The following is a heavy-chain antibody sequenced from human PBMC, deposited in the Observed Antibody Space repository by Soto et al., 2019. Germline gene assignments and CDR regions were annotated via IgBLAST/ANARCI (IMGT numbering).Heavy chain of an antibody. D-gene: IGHD6-13*01. Sequence: ASVKVSCKASGYTFTGYYMHWVRQAPGQGLEWMGWINPNSGGTNYAQKFQGRVTMTRDTSISTAYMELSRLRSDDTAVYYCATTTKGIAAAGAISYYYYYGMDVWGQGTTVTVSS. CDR1: GYTFTGYY. J-gene: IGHJ6*02. CDR3: ATTTKGIAAAGAISYYYYYGMDV. V-gene: IGHV1-2*02. CDR2: INPNSGGT.